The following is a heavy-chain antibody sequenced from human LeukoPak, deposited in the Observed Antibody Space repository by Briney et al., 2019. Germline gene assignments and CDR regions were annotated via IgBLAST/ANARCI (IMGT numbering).Heavy chain of an antibody. D-gene: IGHD2-2*01. CDR3: ARGLSTGQEEDY. CDR1: GGTFISYA. CDR2: IIPIFGTA. Sequence: ASVKVSFKASGGTFISYAISWVRQAPGQGLEWMGGIIPIFGTANYAQKFQGRVTITADESTSTAYMELSSLRSEDTAVYYCARGLSTGQEEDYWGQGTLVTVSS. V-gene: IGHV1-69*13. J-gene: IGHJ4*02.